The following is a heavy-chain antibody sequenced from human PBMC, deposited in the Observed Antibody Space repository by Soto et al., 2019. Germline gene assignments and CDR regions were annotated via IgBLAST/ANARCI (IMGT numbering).Heavy chain of an antibody. CDR1: GFTFSGSA. D-gene: IGHD1-26*01. Sequence: EVQLVESGGGLVQPGGSLKLSCAASGFTFSGSAMQWVRQASGKGLEWVGRIRSKANSYATAYAASVKGRFTISRDDSKNTAYLQMNSLKTEDTAVYYCTRLAGSYSQIDYWGQGTLVTVSS. CDR3: TRLAGSYSQIDY. V-gene: IGHV3-73*02. CDR2: IRSKANSYAT. J-gene: IGHJ4*02.